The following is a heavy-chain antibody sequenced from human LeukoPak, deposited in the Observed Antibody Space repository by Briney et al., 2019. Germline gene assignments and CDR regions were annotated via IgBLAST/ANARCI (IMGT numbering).Heavy chain of an antibody. J-gene: IGHJ4*02. V-gene: IGHV3-21*01. D-gene: IGHD3-3*01. CDR2: ISSSSSYI. CDR3: ARDRSPHDYDFWSGYYTGDY. Sequence: GGSLRLSSAASGFTFSSYSMNWVRQAPGKGLEWVSSISSSSSYIYYADSVKGRFTISRDNAKNSLYLQMNSLRAEDTAVYYCARDRSPHDYDFWSGYYTGDYWGQGTLATVSS. CDR1: GFTFSSYS.